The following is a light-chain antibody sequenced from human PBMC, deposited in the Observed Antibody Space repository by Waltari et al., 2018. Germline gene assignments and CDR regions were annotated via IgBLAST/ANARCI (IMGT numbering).Light chain of an antibody. CDR2: YDS. CDR3: QVWDYDTAHLV. V-gene: IGLV3-21*04. CDR1: NIGAKS. J-gene: IGLJ3*02. Sequence: SYVLTQPPSVSVAPGKTARIACGGNNIGAKSVHWYQERPGQAPGLIIYYDSVRPSGLPERFSGSNSGNTATLAISRVEAGDEAGYYCQVWDYDTAHLVFGGGTTLTVV.